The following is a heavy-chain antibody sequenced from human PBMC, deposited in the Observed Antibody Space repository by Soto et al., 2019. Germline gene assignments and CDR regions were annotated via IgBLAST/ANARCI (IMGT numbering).Heavy chain of an antibody. J-gene: IGHJ4*02. CDR3: ARVPLRYSSSHNFDS. D-gene: IGHD6-19*01. Sequence: LTCTVSGASISSSSYYWGWIRQPPGKGLEWIGFIYNNETFNYNPSLKSRVTLSVDTSKHQFSLKLSSVTAADTAVYYCARVPLRYSSSHNFDSWGQGALVTVSS. CDR2: IYNNETF. V-gene: IGHV4-61*05. CDR1: GASISSSSYY.